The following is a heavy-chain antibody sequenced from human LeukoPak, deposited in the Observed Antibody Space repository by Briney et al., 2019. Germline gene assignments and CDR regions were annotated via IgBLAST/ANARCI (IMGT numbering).Heavy chain of an antibody. CDR2: IRYDGSNK. J-gene: IGHJ4*02. D-gene: IGHD1-1*01. Sequence: GGSLRLSCAASGFTFSSYGMHWVRQAPGKGLEWVAFIRYDGSNKYYADSVKGRFTISRDNSKNTLYLQMNSLRAEDTAVYYCAKDRTVTTGTLKDYWGQGTLVTVSS. CDR1: GFTFSSYG. CDR3: AKDRTVTTGTLKDY. V-gene: IGHV3-30*02.